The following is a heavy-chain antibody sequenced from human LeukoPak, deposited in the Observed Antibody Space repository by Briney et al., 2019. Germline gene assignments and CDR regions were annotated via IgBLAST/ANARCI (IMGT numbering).Heavy chain of an antibody. CDR1: GGTFSSYA. D-gene: IGHD5-18*01. CDR3: ARDNTVLLVGDSYGPQFDY. Sequence: SVKVSCKASGGTFSSYAISWVRQAPGQGLEWMGGIIPIFGTANYAQKFQGRVTITADESTSTAYMELSSLRSEDTAVYYCARDNTVLLVGDSYGPQFDYWGQGTLVTVSS. CDR2: IIPIFGTA. V-gene: IGHV1-69*01. J-gene: IGHJ4*02.